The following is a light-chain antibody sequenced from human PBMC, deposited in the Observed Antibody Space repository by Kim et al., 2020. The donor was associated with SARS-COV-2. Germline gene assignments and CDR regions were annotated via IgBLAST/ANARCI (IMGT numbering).Light chain of an antibody. Sequence: DTKMTQSPSSLSASLGDRVTITCQASQDIGTFLNWYQQKPGKAHKLLIYDVSNLETGVPTRFSGSNSGTDFSVTISSLQPEDIATYFCQQYYILPFTFGGGTKLEI. CDR3: QQYYILPFT. V-gene: IGKV1-33*01. CDR2: DVS. J-gene: IGKJ4*01. CDR1: QDIGTF.